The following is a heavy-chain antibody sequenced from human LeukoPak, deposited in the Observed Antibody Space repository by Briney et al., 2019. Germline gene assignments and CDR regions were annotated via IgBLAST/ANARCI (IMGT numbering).Heavy chain of an antibody. CDR1: GFTFSSYE. D-gene: IGHD2-21*01. V-gene: IGHV3-48*03. J-gene: IGHJ6*03. Sequence: GGSVRLSCAASGFTFSSYEMNWVRQAPGKGLEWVSYISSSGSTIYYADSVKGRFTISRDNAKNSLYLQMNSLRAEDTAVYYCARDLFDYMDVWGKGTTVTVSS. CDR3: ARDLFDYMDV. CDR2: ISSSGSTI.